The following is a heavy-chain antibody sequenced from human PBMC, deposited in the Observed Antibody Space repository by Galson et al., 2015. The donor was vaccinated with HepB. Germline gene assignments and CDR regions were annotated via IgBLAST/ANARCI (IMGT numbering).Heavy chain of an antibody. V-gene: IGHV4-30-4*01. CDR2: IYYRGSA. CDR1: GGSIITDDYY. CDR3: ARLVGAKLYFDY. D-gene: IGHD1-26*01. J-gene: IGHJ4*02. Sequence: TLSLTCTVSGGSIITDDYYWSWIRQPPGKGLEWIGYIYYRGSAYFNPSLKSRSTISVDTSKNQFSLKLNSVTAADTAVYYCARLVGAKLYFDYWGQGIVVTVSS.